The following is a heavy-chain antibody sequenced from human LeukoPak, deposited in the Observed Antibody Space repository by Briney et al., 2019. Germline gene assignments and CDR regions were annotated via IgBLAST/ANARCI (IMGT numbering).Heavy chain of an antibody. CDR1: GYTFTSYG. D-gene: IGHD4-23*01. V-gene: IGHV1-46*01. CDR3: ARADYGGNSDYYYYGMDV. CDR2: INPGGGST. Sequence: ASVKVSCKASGYTFTSYGISWVRQAPGQGLEWMGIINPGGGSTSYAQKFQGRVTMTRDTSTSTVYMELSSLRSEDTAVYYCARADYGGNSDYYYYGMDVWGQGTRVTVSS. J-gene: IGHJ6*02.